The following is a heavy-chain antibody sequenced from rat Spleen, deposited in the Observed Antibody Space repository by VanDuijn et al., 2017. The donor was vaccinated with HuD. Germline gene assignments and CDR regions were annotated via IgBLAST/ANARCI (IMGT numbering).Heavy chain of an antibody. CDR2: ISYDGSST. Sequence: EVQLVESGGGLVQPGRSLKLSCAASGFTFSDYNMAWVRQAPKKGLEWVAAISYDGSSTYYRDSVKGRFTISRDNAKSTLYLQMDSLRSEDTATYYCARYYTCFDYWGQGVMVTVSS. V-gene: IGHV5-7*01. CDR1: GFTFSDYN. CDR3: ARYYTCFDY. D-gene: IGHD1-1*01. J-gene: IGHJ2*01.